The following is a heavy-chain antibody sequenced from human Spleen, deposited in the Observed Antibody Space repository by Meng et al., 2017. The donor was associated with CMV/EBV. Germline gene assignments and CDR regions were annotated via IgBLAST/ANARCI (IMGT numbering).Heavy chain of an antibody. J-gene: IGHJ6*02. CDR2: INGDGRST. V-gene: IGHV3-74*01. D-gene: IGHD2-15*01. CDR3: ARTGYCRDTNGYYFGASSGVDV. Sequence: GESLKISCVVSGFTFNNYWIHWVRQAPGKGLVWVSRINGDGRSTNYGDSVKGRFTISRDNAKNTLYLQMNSLRAEDTAVYYCARTGYCRDTNGYYFGASSGVDVWGQGTTVTVSS. CDR1: GFTFNNYW.